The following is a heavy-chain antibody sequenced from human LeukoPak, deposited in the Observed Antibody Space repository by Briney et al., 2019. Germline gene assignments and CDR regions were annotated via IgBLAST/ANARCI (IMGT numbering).Heavy chain of an antibody. CDR3: ARPGAD. CDR2: ITSSGGNT. V-gene: IGHV3-23*01. Sequence: GGSLRLSCAASGFTFSSYAMSRVRQAPGKGLEWVSAITSSGGNTYYAVSVKGRFTISRDNSKNTLYLQMNSLRADDTAVYYCARPGADWGQGTLVTVSS. J-gene: IGHJ4*02. D-gene: IGHD1-14*01. CDR1: GFTFSSYA.